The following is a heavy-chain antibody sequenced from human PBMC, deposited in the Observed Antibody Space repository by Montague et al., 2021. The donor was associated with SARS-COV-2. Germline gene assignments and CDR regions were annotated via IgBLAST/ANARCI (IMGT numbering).Heavy chain of an antibody. J-gene: IGHJ4*02. CDR1: GGSISSSNW. CDR3: ATRYYSDTRASNGVY. V-gene: IGHV4-4*02. D-gene: IGHD2-8*01. Sequence: SETLSLTCAVSGGSISSSNWWSWVRQPSGKGLEWIGEVYHSGSTNYNPSFKSRVTISADKSTNQFSLRLTSVTAADTAVFYCATRYYSDTRASNGVYWGQGALVTVSS. CDR2: VYHSGST.